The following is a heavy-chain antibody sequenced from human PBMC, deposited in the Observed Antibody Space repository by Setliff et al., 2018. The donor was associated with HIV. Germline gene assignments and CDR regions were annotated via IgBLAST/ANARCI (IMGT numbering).Heavy chain of an antibody. CDR2: IVVGSGNS. CDR3: AAAPSPAAPGN. V-gene: IGHV1-58*02. J-gene: IGHJ4*02. CDR1: GFTFSSSV. Sequence: SVKVSCKASGFTFSSSVIQWVRQARGQRLEWIGWIVVGSGNSNHAQKFQERVTISRDMSTSTAYMELSGLRSEDTAVYYCAAAPSPAAPGNWGQGTLVTVSS. D-gene: IGHD6-25*01.